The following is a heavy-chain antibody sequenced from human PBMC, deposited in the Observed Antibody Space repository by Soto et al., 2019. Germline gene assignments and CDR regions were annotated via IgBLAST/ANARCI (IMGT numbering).Heavy chain of an antibody. CDR1: GGSFSGYY. V-gene: IGHV4-34*01. CDR3: ARAYSGWSYYYYGMDV. D-gene: IGHD6-19*01. J-gene: IGHJ6*02. CDR2: INHSGST. Sequence: QVQLQQWGAGLLKPSETLSLTCAVYGGSFSGYYWSWIRQPPGKGLEWIGEINHSGSTNYNPSLKGRVTISVDTSKNQFSLKLSSVPAADTAVYYCARAYSGWSYYYYGMDVWGQGTTVTVSS.